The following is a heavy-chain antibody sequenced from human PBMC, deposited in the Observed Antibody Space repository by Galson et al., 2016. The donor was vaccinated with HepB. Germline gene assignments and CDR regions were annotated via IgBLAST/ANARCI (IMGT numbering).Heavy chain of an antibody. CDR2: IYPGDSDT. Sequence: QSGAEVKKPGESLKISCTGSGYSFTSYWIGWVRQMPGKGLEWMGIIYPGDSDTRDSPSFKGQVTISADKSISTAYLQWSSLKASDTAMYYCARGLDYYDSSGYSDYWGQGTLVTVSS. CDR1: GYSFTSYW. J-gene: IGHJ4*02. V-gene: IGHV5-51*01. CDR3: ARGLDYYDSSGYSDY. D-gene: IGHD3-22*01.